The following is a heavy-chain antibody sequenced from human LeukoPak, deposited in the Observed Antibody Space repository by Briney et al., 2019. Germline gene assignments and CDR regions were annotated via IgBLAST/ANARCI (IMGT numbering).Heavy chain of an antibody. CDR3: ARDAIAAAGAGA. CDR1: GYTFTDYS. J-gene: IGHJ4*02. CDR2: INPNSGDT. V-gene: IGHV1-2*02. Sequence: ASVKVSRKSSGYTFTDYSMHWVRQAPGQGLEWVGWINPNSGDTDYAQKFQGRVTMTRDTSISTAYLEVSRLTSDDTAVYFCARDAIAAAGAGAWGQGTLVSVSS. D-gene: IGHD6-13*01.